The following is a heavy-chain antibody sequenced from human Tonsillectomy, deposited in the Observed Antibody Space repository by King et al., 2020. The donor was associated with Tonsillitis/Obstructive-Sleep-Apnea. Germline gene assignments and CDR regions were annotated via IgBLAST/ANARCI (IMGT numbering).Heavy chain of an antibody. D-gene: IGHD3-3*01. CDR2: ISSSSSTI. V-gene: IGHV3-48*02. CDR1: GFTFSSYS. CDR3: ARTHYDFWSGYFTGAFDI. J-gene: IGHJ3*02. Sequence: QLGEAGGGLVQPGGSLRLSCAASGFTFSSYSMNWVRQAPGKGLEWVSYISSSSSTIYYADSVKGRFTISRDNAKNSLYLQMNNLRDEDTAVYYCARTHYDFWSGYFTGAFDIWGQGTMVTVSS.